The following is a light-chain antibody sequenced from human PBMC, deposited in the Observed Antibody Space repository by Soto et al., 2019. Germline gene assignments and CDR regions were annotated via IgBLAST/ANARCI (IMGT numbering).Light chain of an antibody. J-gene: IGKJ2*01. CDR1: PGISKD. CDR3: QQYYYLPYT. CDR2: GAS. Sequence: DIQMTQSPSSLSASVGDRVTITCQAGPGISKDLNWDQQEPGTAPKLLIYGASNSETGVPSRFSGSGSETDFTFTISSLKPEDIATDHCQQYYYLPYTFGQGLKVE. V-gene: IGKV1-33*01.